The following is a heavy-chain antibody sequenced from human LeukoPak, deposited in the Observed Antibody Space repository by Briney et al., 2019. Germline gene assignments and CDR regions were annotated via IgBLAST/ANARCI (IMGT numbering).Heavy chain of an antibody. CDR2: ISGYNDDT. CDR1: GYIFTTYG. D-gene: IGHD1-26*01. Sequence: ASVKVSCKASGYIFTTYGISWVRQALGQGLEWMGWISGYNDDTNYAQKLQGRVTMTTDTSTSTAYMELRSLTPDDTAVYYCARDHGFSGGSYFDTFDIWGRGTMVTVSS. CDR3: ARDHGFSGGSYFDTFDI. V-gene: IGHV1-18*01. J-gene: IGHJ3*02.